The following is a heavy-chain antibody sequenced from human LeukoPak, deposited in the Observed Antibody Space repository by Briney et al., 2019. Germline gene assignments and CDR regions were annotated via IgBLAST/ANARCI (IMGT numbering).Heavy chain of an antibody. V-gene: IGHV1-8*01. D-gene: IGHD2-15*01. CDR2: MNPNSGNT. J-gene: IGHJ6*03. CDR3: ARGRCSGGSCQWAYYYYMDV. CDR1: GYTFTSYD. Sequence: ASVKVSCKASGYTFTSYDINWVRQATGQGLEWMGWMNPNSGNTGYAQKFQGRVTMTRDTSISTAHMELSRLRSDDTAVYYCARGRCSGGSCQWAYYYYMDVWGKGATVTVSS.